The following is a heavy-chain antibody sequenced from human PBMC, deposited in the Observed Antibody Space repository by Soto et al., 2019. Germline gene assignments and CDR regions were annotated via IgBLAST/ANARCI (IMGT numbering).Heavy chain of an antibody. CDR1: GGSISSSSYY. Sequence: SETLSLTCTVSGGSISSSSYYWGWIRQPPGKGLEWIGSIYYSGSTYYNPSLKSRVTISVDTSKNQFSLKLSSVTAADTAVYYCARHLAAAGNYYYYYGMDVWGQGTTVTVSS. J-gene: IGHJ6*02. D-gene: IGHD6-13*01. CDR3: ARHLAAAGNYYYYYGMDV. V-gene: IGHV4-39*01. CDR2: IYYSGST.